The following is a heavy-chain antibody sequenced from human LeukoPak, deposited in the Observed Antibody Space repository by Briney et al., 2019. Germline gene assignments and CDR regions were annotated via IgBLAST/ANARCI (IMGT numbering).Heavy chain of an antibody. CDR2: IVVGSGNT. J-gene: IGHJ4*02. V-gene: IGHV1-58*01. CDR3: ATYCGGNCHIDY. D-gene: IGHD2-21*02. CDR1: GFTFTDSA. Sequence: AASVKVSCKASGFTFTDSAVQWVRQARGQRLEWIGWIVVGSGNTNFAQKFQGRVTITRDMSTSTAYMELSSLRSEDTAEYYCATYCGGNCHIDYWGQGTLVTVSS.